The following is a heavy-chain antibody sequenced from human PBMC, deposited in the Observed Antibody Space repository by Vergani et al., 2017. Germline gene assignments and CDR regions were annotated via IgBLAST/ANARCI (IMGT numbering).Heavy chain of an antibody. CDR1: GGSISSSNW. J-gene: IGHJ4*02. V-gene: IGHV4-4*02. CDR2: IYNSGSN. D-gene: IGHD3-3*01. Sequence: QVQLQESGPGLVKPSGTLSLTCAVSGGSISSSNWWSWVRQPPGKGLEWIGEIYNSGSNNYNPSLKSRVTISVDKSKNQFSLKLSSVTAADTAVYYCARYPFEWTLQPEESPTGRAGQHSQDYWGQGTLVTVSS. CDR3: ARYPFEWTLQPEESPTGRAGQHSQDY.